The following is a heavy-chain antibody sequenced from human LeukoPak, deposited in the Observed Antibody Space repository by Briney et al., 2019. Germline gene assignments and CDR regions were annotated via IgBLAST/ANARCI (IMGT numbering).Heavy chain of an antibody. CDR1: GYTFTSYY. CDR2: INPSGGST. D-gene: IGHD6-13*01. CDR3: ARDGLRYSSSWYMGY. V-gene: IGHV1-46*03. Sequence: ASVKVSCKASGYTFTSYYMHWVRQAPGQGLEWMGIINPSGGSTSYAQKFQGRVTMTRDTSTSTVYMELSSLRSEDTAVYYCARDGLRYSSSWYMGYWGQETLVTVSS. J-gene: IGHJ4*02.